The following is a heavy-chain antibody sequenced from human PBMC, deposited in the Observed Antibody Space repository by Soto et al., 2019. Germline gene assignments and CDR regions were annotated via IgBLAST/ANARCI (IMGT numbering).Heavy chain of an antibody. Sequence: GGSLRLSCAASGFTFSSYSMNWARQAPGKGLEWVSSISSSSSYIYYADSVKGRFTISRDNAKNSLYLQMNSLRAEDTAVYYCARVLNIVLMSHIDYWGQGTLVTVSS. V-gene: IGHV3-21*01. D-gene: IGHD2-8*01. CDR1: GFTFSSYS. CDR2: ISSSSSYI. CDR3: ARVLNIVLMSHIDY. J-gene: IGHJ4*02.